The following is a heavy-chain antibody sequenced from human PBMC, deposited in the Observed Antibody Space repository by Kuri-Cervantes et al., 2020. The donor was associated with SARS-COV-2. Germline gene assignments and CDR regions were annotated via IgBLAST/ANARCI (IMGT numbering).Heavy chain of an antibody. D-gene: IGHD4-17*01. CDR1: GFTFSSYW. Sequence: GESLKISCAASGFTFSSYWMTWVRQAPGKGLEWVAVISYDGSNKYYADSVKGRFTISRDNSKNTLYLQMNSLRAEDTAVYYCARTTTVDDYWGQGTLVTVSS. CDR3: ARTTTVDDY. J-gene: IGHJ4*02. V-gene: IGHV3-30-3*01. CDR2: ISYDGSNK.